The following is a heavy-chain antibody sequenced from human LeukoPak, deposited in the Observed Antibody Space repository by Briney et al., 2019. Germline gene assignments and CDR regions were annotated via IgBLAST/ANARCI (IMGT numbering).Heavy chain of an antibody. Sequence: SSETLSLTCTVSGGSISSSSYYWGWIRQPPGKGLEWIVSIYYSGSTYYNPSLKSRVTISVDTSKNQFSLKLSSVTAADTAVYYCARHPYCDFWSGYYLGWFDPWGQGTLVTVSS. D-gene: IGHD3-3*01. V-gene: IGHV4-39*01. CDR3: ARHPYCDFWSGYYLGWFDP. CDR1: GGSISSSSYY. J-gene: IGHJ5*02. CDR2: IYYSGST.